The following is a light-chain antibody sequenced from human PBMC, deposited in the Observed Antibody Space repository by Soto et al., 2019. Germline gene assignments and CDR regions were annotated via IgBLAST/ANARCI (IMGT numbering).Light chain of an antibody. Sequence: DIQMTQSPSTLSASVGDSATITCRASQSIRSWLAWYQQKPGKAPRLLIYKASTLESGVPSRFSGGVSGTEFNFAISSLQPDDFATYYCQQYSNFWTFGQGTKVDIK. V-gene: IGKV1-5*03. CDR1: QSIRSW. CDR2: KAS. CDR3: QQYSNFWT. J-gene: IGKJ1*01.